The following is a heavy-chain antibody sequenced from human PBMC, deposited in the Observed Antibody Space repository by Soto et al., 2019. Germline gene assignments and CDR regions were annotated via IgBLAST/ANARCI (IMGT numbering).Heavy chain of an antibody. V-gene: IGHV4-30-4*01. D-gene: IGHD2-8*01. CDR1: GGSISGGVHS. CDR2: IFDSGST. CDR3: AREIMPRTNDWYFDL. J-gene: IGHJ2*01. Sequence: QVQLQESGPGLVKPSETLSLTCTVSGGSISGGVHSWSWIRQPPGKGLEWIGHIFDSGSTYYNPSLKSRRTISVDTSTNQFSLRLSSVTAADTAVYYCAREIMPRTNDWYFDLWGRGTLVTVSS.